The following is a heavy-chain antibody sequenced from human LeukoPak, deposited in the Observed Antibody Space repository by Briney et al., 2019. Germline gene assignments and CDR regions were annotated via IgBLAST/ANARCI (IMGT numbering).Heavy chain of an antibody. V-gene: IGHV1-8*03. J-gene: IGHJ5*02. CDR2: MNPNSGNT. Sequence: ASVKVSCKASGYTFTSYDINWVRQATGQGLEWMGWMNPNSGNTGYAQKFQGRVTITRNTSISTAYMELSRLRSDDTAVYYCARVTMVRGVRWFDPWGQGTLVTVSS. D-gene: IGHD3-10*01. CDR1: GYTFTSYD. CDR3: ARVTMVRGVRWFDP.